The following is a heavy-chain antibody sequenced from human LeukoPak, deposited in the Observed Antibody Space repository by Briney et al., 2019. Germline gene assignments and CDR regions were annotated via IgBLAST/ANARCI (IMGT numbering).Heavy chain of an antibody. J-gene: IGHJ4*02. CDR2: INHSGST. CDR1: GGPFSGYY. D-gene: IGHD3-22*01. CDR3: ARGGENYYDSSGYYY. V-gene: IGHV4-34*01. Sequence: PSETLSLTCAVYGGPFSGYYWSWIRQPPGKGLEWIGEINHSGSTNYNPSLKSRVTISVDTSKNQFSLKLSSVTAADTAVYYCARGGENYYDSSGYYYWGQGTLVTVSS.